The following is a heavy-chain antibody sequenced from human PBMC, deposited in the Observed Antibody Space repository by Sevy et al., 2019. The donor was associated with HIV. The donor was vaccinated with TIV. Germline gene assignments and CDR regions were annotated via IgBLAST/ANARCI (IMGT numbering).Heavy chain of an antibody. Sequence: GGSLRLSCAASGFTFSSYWMHWVRQAPGKGLVWVSRVNSDGSSTSYADSVKGRFTISRDNPKNTLYLQMNSLRAEDTAVYYCARGAAAGTFDYWGQGTLATVSS. V-gene: IGHV3-74*01. J-gene: IGHJ4*02. CDR2: VNSDGSST. CDR3: ARGAAAGTFDY. D-gene: IGHD6-13*01. CDR1: GFTFSSYW.